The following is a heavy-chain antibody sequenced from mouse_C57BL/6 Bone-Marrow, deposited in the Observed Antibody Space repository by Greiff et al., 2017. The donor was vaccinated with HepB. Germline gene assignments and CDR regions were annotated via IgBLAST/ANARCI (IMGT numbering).Heavy chain of an antibody. J-gene: IGHJ1*03. CDR1: GFTFSDYY. CDR3: ARPLLRDWYFDV. CDR2: ISNGGGST. V-gene: IGHV5-12*01. D-gene: IGHD1-2*01. Sequence: EVQLVESGGGLVQPGGSLKLSCAASGFTFSDYYMYWVRQTPEKRLEWVAYISNGGGSTYYPDTVKGRFTISRDNAKNTLYQQMSRLKAEDTAMYYCARPLLRDWYFDVWGTGTTVTVSS.